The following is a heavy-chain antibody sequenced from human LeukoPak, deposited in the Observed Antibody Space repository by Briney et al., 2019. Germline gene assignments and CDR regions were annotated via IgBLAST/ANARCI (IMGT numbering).Heavy chain of an antibody. CDR3: ARDLDGYNPN. J-gene: IGHJ4*02. Sequence: SETLSLTCTVSGGSISSYYWSWIRQPPGKGLEGIGYIYYSGSTNYNPSLKSRVTISVDTSKNQFSLKLSSVTAADTAVYYCARDLDGYNPNWGQGTLVTVSS. CDR1: GGSISSYY. V-gene: IGHV4-59*01. D-gene: IGHD5-24*01. CDR2: IYYSGST.